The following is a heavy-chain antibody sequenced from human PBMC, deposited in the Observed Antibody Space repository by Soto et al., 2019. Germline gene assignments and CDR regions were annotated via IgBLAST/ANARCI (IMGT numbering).Heavy chain of an antibody. D-gene: IGHD2-21*02. CDR3: AKVAYCGGDCYYFDY. J-gene: IGHJ4*02. V-gene: IGHV3-30*18. CDR2: ISYDGSNK. CDR1: GFTFSSYG. Sequence: QVQLVESGGGVVQPGRSLRLSCAASGFTFSSYGMHWVRQAPGKGLEWVAVISYDGSNKYYADSVKGRFTISRDNSKNTLYLQMNSLRAEDTAVYYCAKVAYCGGDCYYFDYWGQGTLVTVSS.